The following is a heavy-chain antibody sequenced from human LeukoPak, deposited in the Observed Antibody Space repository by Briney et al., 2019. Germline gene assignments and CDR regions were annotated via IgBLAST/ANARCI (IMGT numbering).Heavy chain of an antibody. J-gene: IGHJ4*02. CDR1: GFSLSTTGVG. Sequence: SGPTLVKPTQTLTLTCTFSGFSLSTTGVGVGWIRQPPGKALEWLALLYWDDDKRYSPSLKNRLTITKDTSKNHVVLTMTNMDPVDTATYYCALTNYYGSGSYYRNLFDYWGQGTLVTVSS. V-gene: IGHV2-5*02. D-gene: IGHD3-10*01. CDR2: LYWDDDK. CDR3: ALTNYYGSGSYYRNLFDY.